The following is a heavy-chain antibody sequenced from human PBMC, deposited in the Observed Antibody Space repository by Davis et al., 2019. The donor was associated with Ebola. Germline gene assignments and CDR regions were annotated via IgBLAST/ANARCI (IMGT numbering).Heavy chain of an antibody. V-gene: IGHV5-51*01. CDR3: ARHFGQIISNTRRGAMDV. Sequence: PGGSLRLSCKASGYNFDTYWIAWVREMPGKGLEWMGIIYPDDSDTRYSPSFQGQVTISVDKSISTAYLLWSSLKASDTAIYYCARHFGQIISNTRRGAMDVWGQGTTVTISS. CDR2: IYPDDSDT. CDR1: GYNFDTYW. D-gene: IGHD3-10*01. J-gene: IGHJ6*02.